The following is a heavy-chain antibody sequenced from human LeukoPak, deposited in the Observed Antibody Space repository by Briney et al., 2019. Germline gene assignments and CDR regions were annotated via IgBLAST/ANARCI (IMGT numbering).Heavy chain of an antibody. J-gene: IGHJ4*02. CDR3: VNSQWLAQFDY. Sequence: SETLSLTCTVSGGSISTYYWSWIRQPPGKGLEWIGYIYYSGSTNYNPSLKSRVTILVDTSKNQFSLKLSSVTAADTAVYFCVNSQWLAQFDYWGQGTLVTVSS. V-gene: IGHV4-59*01. D-gene: IGHD6-19*01. CDR1: GGSISTYY. CDR2: IYYSGST.